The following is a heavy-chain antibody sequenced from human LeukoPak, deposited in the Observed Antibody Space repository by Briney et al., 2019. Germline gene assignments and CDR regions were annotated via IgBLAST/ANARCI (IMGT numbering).Heavy chain of an antibody. CDR3: ARDRVLRYFDGVFDY. D-gene: IGHD3-9*01. CDR2: IKQEGSEK. V-gene: IGHV3-7*01. CDR1: GFTFSSYW. J-gene: IGHJ4*02. Sequence: GGSLRLSCAASGFTFSSYWMSWVRQAPGKGLEWVANIKQEGSEKYYVDSVKGRFTISRDNAKNSLYLQMNSLRAEDTAVYYCARDRVLRYFDGVFDYWGQGTLVTVSS.